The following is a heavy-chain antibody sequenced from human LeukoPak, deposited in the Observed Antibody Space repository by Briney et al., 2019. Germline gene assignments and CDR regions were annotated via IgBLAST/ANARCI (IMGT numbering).Heavy chain of an antibody. J-gene: IGHJ3*01. D-gene: IGHD1-7*01. V-gene: IGHV1-2*02. CDR1: GYTFTNYY. CDR2: INTTSGGT. Sequence: ASVKVTCKASGYTFTNYYKHWVRHRPGQGLEWVVLINTTSGGTNYAQKFQDRVTMTTDTSSNTYYIVMSTPTTDATAVYYCARGFRETTWSYDAFDLWGEGTMVTVSS. CDR3: ARGFRETTWSYDAFDL.